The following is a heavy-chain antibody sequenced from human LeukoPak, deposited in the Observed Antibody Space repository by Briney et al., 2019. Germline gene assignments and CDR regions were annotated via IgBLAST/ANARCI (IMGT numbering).Heavy chain of an antibody. J-gene: IGHJ2*01. V-gene: IGHV3-20*04. CDR1: GFTFDDYA. D-gene: IGHD3-22*01. CDR2: INWSGGTT. Sequence: PGGSLRLSCAASGFTFDDYAMSWVRQVPGKGLEWVSGINWSGGTTRYADSVKGRFTISRDNAKNSLYLQMNSLRAEDTALYYCARDNGAYYDTSGYYFDLWGRGTLVTVSS. CDR3: ARDNGAYYDTSGYYFDL.